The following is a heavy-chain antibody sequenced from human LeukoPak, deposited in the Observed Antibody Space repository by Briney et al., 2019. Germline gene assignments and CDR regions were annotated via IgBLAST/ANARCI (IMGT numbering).Heavy chain of an antibody. V-gene: IGHV1-8*01. J-gene: IGHJ6*03. CDR1: GYTFTSYD. CDR2: MNPNSGNT. Sequence: ASVKVSCKASGYTFTSYDINWVRQATGQGLEWMGWMNPNSGNTGYAQKFQGRVTMTRNTSISTAYMELSSLRSEDTAVYYCARVPPRRSKAPGDYYYYMDVWGKGTTVTVSS. D-gene: IGHD6-6*01. CDR3: ARVPPRRSKAPGDYYYYMDV.